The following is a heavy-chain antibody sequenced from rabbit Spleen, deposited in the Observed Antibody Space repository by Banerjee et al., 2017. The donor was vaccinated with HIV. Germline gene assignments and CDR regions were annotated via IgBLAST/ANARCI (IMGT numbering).Heavy chain of an antibody. CDR1: GFSLFMYW. CDR3: ARAYQSYYYTFNL. J-gene: IGHJ4*01. V-gene: IGHV1S42*01. D-gene: IGHD8-1*01. CDR2: IYAGDGST. Sequence: EESGGGLVKPGGTLTLTCKASGFSLFMYWMCWVRQAPGKGLEWIACIYAGDGSTDYANWVNGRFTISKTSSTVDLKMTSLTAADTATYFCARAYQSYYYTFNLWGPGTLVTVS.